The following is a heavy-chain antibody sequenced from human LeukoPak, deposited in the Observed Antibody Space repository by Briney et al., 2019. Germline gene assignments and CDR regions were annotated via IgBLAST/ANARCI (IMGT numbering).Heavy chain of an antibody. D-gene: IGHD1-14*01. CDR1: GFTFGGEG. V-gene: IGHV3-33*01. J-gene: IGHJ4*02. CDR3: TRYNNDHFDY. CDR2: IAYDGSRA. Sequence: GGSLRLSCAGSGFTFGGEGMDWFRQTPDKGLEWVAVIAYDGSRAFYADSVKGRFTISRDNSKNTMSVQMDDLRAEDTAVYYCTRYNNDHFDYWGQGTQVTVSS.